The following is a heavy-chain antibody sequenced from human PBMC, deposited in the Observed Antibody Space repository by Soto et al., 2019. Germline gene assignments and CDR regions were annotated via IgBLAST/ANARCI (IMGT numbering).Heavy chain of an antibody. V-gene: IGHV4-31*03. CDR1: GGSISSGGYY. J-gene: IGHJ3*02. Sequence: PSETLSLTCTVSGGSISSGGYYWSWIRQHPGKGLEWIGYIYYSGSTYYNPSLKSRVTISVDTSKNQFSPKLSSVTAADTAVYYCARDVRFLEWPSTPNDAFDIWGQGAMVTVSS. CDR2: IYYSGST. CDR3: ARDVRFLEWPSTPNDAFDI. D-gene: IGHD3-3*01.